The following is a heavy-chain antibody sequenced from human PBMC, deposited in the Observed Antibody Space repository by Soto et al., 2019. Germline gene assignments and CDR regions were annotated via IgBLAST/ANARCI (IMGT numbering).Heavy chain of an antibody. V-gene: IGHV4-59*01. CDR3: ARISPVDPYGYVNGGLDV. CDR1: GGSIGSFY. J-gene: IGHJ6*02. D-gene: IGHD5-18*01. CDR2: FYHSGNS. Sequence: SETLSLTCTVSGGSIGSFYWSWIRQSPGRTLEWIGYFYHSGNSNYNPSLKSRVTISVDTSKNQLSLSLRSVTAADTAVYFCARISPVDPYGYVNGGLDVWGQGTTVTVSS.